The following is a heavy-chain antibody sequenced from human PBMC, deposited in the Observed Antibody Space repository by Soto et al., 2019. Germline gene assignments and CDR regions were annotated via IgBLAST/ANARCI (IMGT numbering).Heavy chain of an antibody. V-gene: IGHV6-1*01. CDR3: ARDLTYIVATTANDYYYYYYMDV. Sequence: KQSQTLSLTCAISGDSVSSNSAAWNWIRQSPSRGLEWLGRTYYRSKWYNDYAVSVKSRITINPDTSKNQFSLQLNSVTPEDTAVYYCARDLTYIVATTANDYYYYYYMDVWGKGTTVTVSS. J-gene: IGHJ6*03. CDR1: GDSVSSNSAA. D-gene: IGHD5-12*01. CDR2: TYYRSKWYN.